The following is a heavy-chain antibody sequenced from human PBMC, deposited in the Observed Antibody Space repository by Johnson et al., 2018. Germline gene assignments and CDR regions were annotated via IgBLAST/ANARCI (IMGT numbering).Heavy chain of an antibody. CDR2: IKSNTDGGPT. J-gene: IGHJ3*02. D-gene: IGHD3-22*01. CDR3: TTAYYDRSGLLLDDI. V-gene: IGHV3-15*01. CDR1: GFTFSNAW. Sequence: VQLVQSGGGLVKPGGSLRLSCAASGFTFSNAWMSWVRQAPGKGLEWVGRIKSNTDGGPTDYPAPVKGRVTISRDDSKNTVYLQMNSLKTEDTAVYYCTTAYYDRSGLLLDDIWGQGTMVTVSS.